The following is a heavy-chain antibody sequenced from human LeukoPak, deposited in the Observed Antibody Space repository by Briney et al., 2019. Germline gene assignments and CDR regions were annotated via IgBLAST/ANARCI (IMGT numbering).Heavy chain of an antibody. CDR2: IYTSGGT. CDR1: GGSISSGTYY. V-gene: IGHV4-61*02. Sequence: PSETLSLTCTVSGGSISSGTYYWSWIRQPAGKGLEWIGRIYTSGGTNYNPSLKSRVTISVDTSKNQFSLRLNSVTAADTAVYYCARGRDGYNFLNRGEYYYFDYWGQGTLVTVSS. D-gene: IGHD5-24*01. CDR3: ARGRDGYNFLNRGEYYYFDY. J-gene: IGHJ4*02.